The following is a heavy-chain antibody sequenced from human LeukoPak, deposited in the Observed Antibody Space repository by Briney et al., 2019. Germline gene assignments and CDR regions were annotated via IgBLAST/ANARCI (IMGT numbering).Heavy chain of an antibody. D-gene: IGHD3-22*01. CDR2: IYTSGST. J-gene: IGHJ3*02. Sequence: PSETLSLTCTVSGGSISSYYWSWIRQPAGKGLEWIGRIYTSGSTNYNPSLKSRVTMSVDTSKNQFSLKLSSVTAADTAVYYCASGYYDSSGYPRPDAFDIWGQGTMVTVSS. CDR1: GGSISSYY. CDR3: ASGYYDSSGYPRPDAFDI. V-gene: IGHV4-4*07.